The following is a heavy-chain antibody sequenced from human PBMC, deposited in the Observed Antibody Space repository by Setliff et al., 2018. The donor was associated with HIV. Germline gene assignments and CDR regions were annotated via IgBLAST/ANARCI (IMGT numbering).Heavy chain of an antibody. V-gene: IGHV5-51*01. D-gene: IGHD3-16*01. Sequence: GESLKISCKGFGYSFSDNWIGWVRQMPGKGLEWMGIIYPDDSATRYSPSFQGQVTISADKSINTAHLRWRSLRASDTAIYFCAKHGFERKSPYNWFDSWGQGTLVTVSS. CDR1: GYSFSDNW. CDR2: IYPDDSAT. J-gene: IGHJ5*01. CDR3: AKHGFERKSPYNWFDS.